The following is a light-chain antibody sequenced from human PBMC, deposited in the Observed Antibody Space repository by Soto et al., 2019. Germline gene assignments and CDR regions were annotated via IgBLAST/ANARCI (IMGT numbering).Light chain of an antibody. V-gene: IGKV3-20*01. CDR1: QSVSVNS. CDR3: QQYGGSPFT. Sequence: EIVLTQSPGTLSLSPGARATLYCRASQSVSVNSLAWYQQKGGQAPRRLIYAASTRATGVPDRFSGTGSGTDFALTISRLETDDYAVYYCQQYGGSPFTFGPGTKVVIK. J-gene: IGKJ3*01. CDR2: AAS.